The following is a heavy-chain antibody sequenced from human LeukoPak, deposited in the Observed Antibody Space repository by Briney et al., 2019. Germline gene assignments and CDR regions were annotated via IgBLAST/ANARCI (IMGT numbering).Heavy chain of an antibody. J-gene: IGHJ4*02. D-gene: IGHD2-21*01. V-gene: IGHV3-23*01. CDR2: ISGSGGTT. CDR1: GFTFSSYA. CDR3: AKAQRFLAYAHYFDY. Sequence: GGSLRLSCAASGFTFSSYAMRWVRQAPGKGLEWVSAISGSGGTTYYADSVKGRFTISRDNSKNTLYLQMNSLRAEDTAVYYCAKAQRFLAYAHYFDYWGQGTLVTVSS.